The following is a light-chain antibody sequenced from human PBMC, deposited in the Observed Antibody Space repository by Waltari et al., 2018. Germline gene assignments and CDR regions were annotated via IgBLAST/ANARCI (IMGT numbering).Light chain of an antibody. CDR1: NIESKS. CDR3: QVWDSSSDHWV. V-gene: IGLV3-21*02. J-gene: IGLJ2*01. Sequence: SYVLTQPPSVSVAPGQTARITCGGNNIESKSGHWYQQKAGQAPGLGVYVDSDRPSGIPERFSGSNLGNTATLTISRVEAGDEADYYCQVWDSSSDHWVFGGGTRLTVL. CDR2: VDS.